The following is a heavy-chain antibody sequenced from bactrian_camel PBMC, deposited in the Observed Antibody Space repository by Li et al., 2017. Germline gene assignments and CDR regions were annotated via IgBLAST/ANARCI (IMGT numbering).Heavy chain of an antibody. Sequence: HVQLVESGGGSVQTGGSLRLSCVASSYIAGSYCMAWFRQAPGSEREGVASLSIDGSADYADSVKGRFTISHDTAKNSIDLQMTSLKPDDTAMYYCAATGQMLKVAGCRTQGTQVTVS. D-gene: IGHD3*01. CDR2: LSIDGSA. J-gene: IGHJ4*01. CDR1: SYIAGSYC. V-gene: IGHV3S63*01.